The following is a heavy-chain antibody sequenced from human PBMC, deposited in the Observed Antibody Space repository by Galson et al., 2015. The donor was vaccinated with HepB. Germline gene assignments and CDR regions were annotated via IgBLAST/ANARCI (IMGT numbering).Heavy chain of an antibody. V-gene: IGHV1-18*01. Sequence: SVKVSCKASGYTFTSFGISWVRQAPGQGLEWMGWISTYSDNTNYAQKFQGRVTMTTDTSTSTAYMELRSLRSDDSAVYYCARAAGDSSTYANDYWGQGALVTVSS. D-gene: IGHD5-18*01. J-gene: IGHJ4*02. CDR2: ISTYSDNT. CDR3: ARAAGDSSTYANDY. CDR1: GYTFTSFG.